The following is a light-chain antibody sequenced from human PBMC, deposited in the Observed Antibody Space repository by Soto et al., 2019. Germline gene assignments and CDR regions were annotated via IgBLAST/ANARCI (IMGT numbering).Light chain of an antibody. V-gene: IGLV2-14*01. CDR2: GVN. Sequence: QSVLTQPDSVNGSPGQSITISCIGTSNDVGGYNYDSWYQQQPGKAPKLLIQGVNNRPSGVSDRFSGSKSGNTASPTLSALQAEDEADYYCSSYRGGSTLVFGGGTKVTVL. J-gene: IGLJ1*01. CDR3: SSYRGGSTLV. CDR1: SNDVGGYNY.